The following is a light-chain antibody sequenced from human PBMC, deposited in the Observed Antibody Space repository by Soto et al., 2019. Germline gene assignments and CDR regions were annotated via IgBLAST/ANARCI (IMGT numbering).Light chain of an antibody. CDR1: SSNIGAGYD. CDR2: GNS. J-gene: IGLJ2*01. CDR3: QSYDRSLGAVV. Sequence: QAVVTQPPSVSGAPGQRVTVSCTGSSSNIGAGYDVHWYQQLPGTAPKLLIYGNSNRPSGVPDRFSGSKSGTSASLAITGLQAEDEADYYCQSYDRSLGAVVFGGGTKLTVL. V-gene: IGLV1-40*01.